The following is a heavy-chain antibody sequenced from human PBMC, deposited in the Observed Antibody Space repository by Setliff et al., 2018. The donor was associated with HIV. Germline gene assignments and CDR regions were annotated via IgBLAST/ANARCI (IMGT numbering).Heavy chain of an antibody. CDR3: ARSEKYCSSASCFRGCYGMDV. CDR1: GFTFSYA. Sequence: GGSLRLSCAASGFTFSYAMSWVRRAPGKGLEWVSTISASGNSPYYVDSVKGRFTISRDNSKKSLYLQMNSLRAEDTAIYYCARSEKYCSSASCFRGCYGMDVWGHGTTVTVSS. J-gene: IGHJ6*02. CDR2: ISASGNSP. D-gene: IGHD2-2*01. V-gene: IGHV3-23*01.